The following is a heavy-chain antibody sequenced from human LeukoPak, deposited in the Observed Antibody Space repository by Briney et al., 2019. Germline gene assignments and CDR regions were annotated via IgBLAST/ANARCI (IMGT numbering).Heavy chain of an antibody. D-gene: IGHD1-26*01. V-gene: IGHV4-59*08. CDR2: IYYSGGT. Sequence: PSETLSLTCTVSGGSISPYYWSWIRQPPGKGLEWIGYIYYSGGTNYNPSLNSRVTISVDSSKNQFSLKLSSMPAADTAMYYCERHGGGGESYPRVFDYWGRGNLVTVSS. J-gene: IGHJ4*02. CDR3: ERHGGGGESYPRVFDY. CDR1: GGSISPYY.